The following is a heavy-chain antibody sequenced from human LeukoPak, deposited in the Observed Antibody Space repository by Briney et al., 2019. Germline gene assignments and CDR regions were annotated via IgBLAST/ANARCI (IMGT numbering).Heavy chain of an antibody. J-gene: IGHJ4*02. V-gene: IGHV4-61*02. CDR2: IHTSSRV. Sequence: SETLSLTCTVSGDSITRGTYYWNWIRQPAGKGLEWIGRIHTSSRVNYNPSLKSRVTISIDTSKNLVSLRLTSVTAADAAVYYCARDRCNGDYGDYFDSWGQGTLVSVSS. CDR1: GDSITRGTYY. D-gene: IGHD4-17*01. CDR3: ARDRCNGDYGDYFDS.